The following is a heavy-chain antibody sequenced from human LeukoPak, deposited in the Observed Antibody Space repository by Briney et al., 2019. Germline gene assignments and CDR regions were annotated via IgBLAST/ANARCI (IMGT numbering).Heavy chain of an antibody. CDR3: ARDWASYDSSGYPHY. J-gene: IGHJ4*02. CDR2: ISWNSGSI. V-gene: IGHV3-9*01. Sequence: PGGSLRLSCAASGFTFDDYAMHWVRQAPGKGLEWVSGISWNSGSIGYADSVKGRFTISRDNSKNTLYLQMNSLRAEDTAVYYCARDWASYDSSGYPHYWGQGTLVTVSS. D-gene: IGHD3-22*01. CDR1: GFTFDDYA.